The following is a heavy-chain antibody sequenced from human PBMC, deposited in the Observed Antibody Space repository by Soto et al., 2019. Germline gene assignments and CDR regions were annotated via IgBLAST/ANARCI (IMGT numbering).Heavy chain of an antibody. CDR3: XXGXGRSDHDY. Sequence: EVQLVESGGGLVKPGGSLRLSCAASGFAFSNAWMSWVRQAPGKGLEWVGRIKSKGEGGTTDYDAPVKGRFTISKDDSKNTLXLQMNXLKTXDTAVYYCXXGXGRSDHDYWGQGTLVTVSS. D-gene: IGHD2-21*02. J-gene: IGHJ4*02. CDR2: IKSKGEGGTT. V-gene: IGHV3-15*01. CDR1: GFAFSNAW.